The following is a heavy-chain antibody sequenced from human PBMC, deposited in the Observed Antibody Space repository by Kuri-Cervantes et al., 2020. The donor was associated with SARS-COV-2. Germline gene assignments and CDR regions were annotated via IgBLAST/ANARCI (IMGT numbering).Heavy chain of an antibody. Sequence: SVKVSCKASGGTFSSYAISWVRQAPGQGLEWMGGIIPIFGTANYAQKFQGRVTITADESTSTAYMELSSLRSEDTAAYYCARVGDCSSTSCRYYFDYWGQGTLVTVSS. CDR1: GGTFSSYA. D-gene: IGHD2-2*01. J-gene: IGHJ4*02. V-gene: IGHV1-69*13. CDR3: ARVGDCSSTSCRYYFDY. CDR2: IIPIFGTA.